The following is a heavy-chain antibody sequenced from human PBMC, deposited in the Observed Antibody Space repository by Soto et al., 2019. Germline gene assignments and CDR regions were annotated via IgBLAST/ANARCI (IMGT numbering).Heavy chain of an antibody. CDR3: ASDCGGDCYLDY. J-gene: IGHJ4*02. D-gene: IGHD2-21*01. CDR1: GFTFSSYG. CDR2: ISYDGSNK. Sequence: QVQLVESGGGVVQPGRSLRLSCAASGFTFSSYGMHWVRQAPGKGLEWVAVISYDGSNKYYADSVKGRFTISRDNSKNTLYLQMNSLRAEDMAVYYCASDCGGDCYLDYWGQGTLVTVSS. V-gene: IGHV3-30*03.